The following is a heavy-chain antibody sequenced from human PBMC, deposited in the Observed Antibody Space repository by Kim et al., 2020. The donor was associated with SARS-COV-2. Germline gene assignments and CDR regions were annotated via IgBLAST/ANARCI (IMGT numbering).Heavy chain of an antibody. CDR2: ISSSGSNI. D-gene: IGHD3-3*01. Sequence: GGSLRLSCAASGFTFSDYYMSWIRQAPGKGLEWVSYISSSGSNIYYADSVKGRFTISRDNAKNSLYLQMNSLRAEDTAVYYCARVTRITILGVFLIGAGVIWGHGTMFTVSS. V-gene: IGHV3-11*01. CDR3: ARVTRITILGVFLIGAGVI. CDR1: GFTFSDYY. J-gene: IGHJ3*02.